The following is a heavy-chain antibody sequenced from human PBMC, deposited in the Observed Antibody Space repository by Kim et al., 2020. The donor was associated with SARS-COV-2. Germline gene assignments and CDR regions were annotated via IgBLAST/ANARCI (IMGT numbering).Heavy chain of an antibody. J-gene: IGHJ4*02. CDR2: IYPHDADT. Sequence: GESLKISCKGSGYSFSNHWIAWVRQQPGKGLEWMGIIYPHDADTRYSPSFQGQITISADKSITTAYLQLGNLKASDTAVYFCARGSGLRYFDWLLWGQGTLVTVSS. CDR1: GYSFSNHW. V-gene: IGHV5-51*01. CDR3: ARGSGLRYFDWLL. D-gene: IGHD3-9*01.